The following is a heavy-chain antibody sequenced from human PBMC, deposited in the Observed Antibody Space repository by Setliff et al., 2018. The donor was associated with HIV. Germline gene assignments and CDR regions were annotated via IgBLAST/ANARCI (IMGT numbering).Heavy chain of an antibody. CDR2: INRSGGTT. CDR1: GYTFINYA. D-gene: IGHD3-10*01. V-gene: IGHV1-46*01. Sequence: ASVKVSCKASGYTFINYAMNWVRQAPGQGLEWMGIINRSGGTTNYAQKFQGRVTMTRDTSTSTVYMEVSSLRSDDTAVYYCASLHGFGELLSTHDYWGQGTLVTVSS. CDR3: ASLHGFGELLSTHDY. J-gene: IGHJ4*02.